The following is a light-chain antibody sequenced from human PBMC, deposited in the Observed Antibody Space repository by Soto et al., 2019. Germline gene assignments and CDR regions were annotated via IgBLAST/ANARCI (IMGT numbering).Light chain of an antibody. V-gene: IGKV1-39*01. CDR1: QSIGKH. Sequence: DIQMTQSPSFLSASVGDRVTITCRASQSIGKHLNWYQQKPGKAPKFLIYGASTLQSGVPPRFTGSGSGTDFTLTITSLQPEDFATYYCQQSYGTPITFGQGTRLEIK. CDR2: GAS. J-gene: IGKJ5*01. CDR3: QQSYGTPIT.